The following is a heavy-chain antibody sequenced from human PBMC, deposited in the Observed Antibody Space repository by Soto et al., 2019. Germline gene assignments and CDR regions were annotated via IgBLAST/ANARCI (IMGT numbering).Heavy chain of an antibody. Sequence: SETLSLTCTVSGGSISSYYWSWIRQPPGKGLEWIGYIYYSGSTNYNPSLKSRVTISVDTSKNQFSLKLSSVTAADTAVYYCARRKLGYCSSTSCYNYYYYMDVWGKGTTVTVSS. CDR1: GGSISSYY. CDR3: ARRKLGYCSSTSCYNYYYYMDV. J-gene: IGHJ6*03. V-gene: IGHV4-59*08. CDR2: IYYSGST. D-gene: IGHD2-2*02.